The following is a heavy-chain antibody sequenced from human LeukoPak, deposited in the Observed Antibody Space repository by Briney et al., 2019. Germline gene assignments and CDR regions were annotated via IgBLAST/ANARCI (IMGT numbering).Heavy chain of an antibody. CDR3: ARVRGYGRDYYYYYMDV. J-gene: IGHJ6*03. V-gene: IGHV4-4*02. D-gene: IGHD5-18*01. CDR2: IYHGGST. Sequence: PSETLSLTCAVSGGSISSSNWWSWVRQPPGKGLEWIGEIYHGGSTNYNPSLKSRVTISVDKSKNQFSLKLSSVTAADTAVYYCARVRGYGRDYYYYYMDVWGKGTTVTVSS. CDR1: GGSISSSNW.